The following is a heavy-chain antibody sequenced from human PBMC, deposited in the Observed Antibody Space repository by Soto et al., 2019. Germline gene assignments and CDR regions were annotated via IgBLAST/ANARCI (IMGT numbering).Heavy chain of an antibody. D-gene: IGHD3-22*01. Sequence: GASVKVSCKASGGTFSGYAISWVRQAPGQGLEWMGGIIPIFGTANYAQKFQGRVTITADESTSTAYMELSSLRSEDTAVYYCARVRRYDSSGYYFDYWGQGTLVTVSS. CDR2: IIPIFGTA. J-gene: IGHJ4*02. CDR1: GGTFSGYA. V-gene: IGHV1-69*13. CDR3: ARVRRYDSSGYYFDY.